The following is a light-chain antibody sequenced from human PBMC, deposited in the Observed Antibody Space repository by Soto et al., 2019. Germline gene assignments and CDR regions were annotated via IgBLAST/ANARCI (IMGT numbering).Light chain of an antibody. Sequence: DIQMTQSPSSLSASVGDRVTITCQASQDIRNFLNWYQQKPGKAPKLLIYDASNLETGVPSRFSGSGSGTDFTITISSLQPEDVATYYCQQYHSRLTFGGGTKVEIE. V-gene: IGKV1-33*01. CDR1: QDIRNF. J-gene: IGKJ4*01. CDR3: QQYHSRLT. CDR2: DAS.